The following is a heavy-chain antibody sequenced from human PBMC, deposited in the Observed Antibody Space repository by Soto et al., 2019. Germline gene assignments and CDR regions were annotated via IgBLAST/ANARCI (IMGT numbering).Heavy chain of an antibody. V-gene: IGHV3-23*01. Sequence: GWSLRLACETSGFTFRAYAMNWVRQAPGKRLEWVSSLTGGDRSDTYYAGSVKGRFTISRDNSKNTLYLQMNSLRAEDTAMYYCAKGPRGHCTGATCYPFDSWGQGTLVTVSS. CDR1: GFTFRAYA. CDR3: AKGPRGHCTGATCYPFDS. CDR2: LTGGDRSDT. J-gene: IGHJ4*02. D-gene: IGHD2-15*01.